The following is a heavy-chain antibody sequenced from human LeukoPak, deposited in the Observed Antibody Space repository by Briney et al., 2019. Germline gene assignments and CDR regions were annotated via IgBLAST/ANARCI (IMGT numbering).Heavy chain of an antibody. J-gene: IGHJ3*02. CDR1: GFAFSSYG. V-gene: IGHV3-23*01. CDR3: ARDLGTNDAFDI. CDR2: ISGSGGST. D-gene: IGHD7-27*01. Sequence: GGSLRLSCAASGFAFSSYGMTWVRQAPGKGLEWVSAISGSGGSTYYAHSVKGRFTISRDNSKNTVYLQMNSLRAVDTAVYFCARDLGTNDAFDIWGQGTMLTVSS.